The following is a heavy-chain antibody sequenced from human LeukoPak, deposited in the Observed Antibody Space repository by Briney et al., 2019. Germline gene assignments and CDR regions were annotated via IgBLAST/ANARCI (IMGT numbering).Heavy chain of an antibody. CDR1: GGSISSYY. D-gene: IGHD3-22*01. J-gene: IGHJ3*02. Sequence: SETLSLTCTVSGGSISSYYWSWIRQPPGKGLEWVGYINYSGSTNYNPALKSRGTISVDTSKNQSSLKLSSVTAADTAVYYCARESYYDSSGHLPPFDIWGQGTMVTVSS. V-gene: IGHV4-59*01. CDR2: INYSGST. CDR3: ARESYYDSSGHLPPFDI.